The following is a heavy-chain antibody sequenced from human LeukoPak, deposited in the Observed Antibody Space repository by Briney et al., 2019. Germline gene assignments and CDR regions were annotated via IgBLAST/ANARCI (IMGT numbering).Heavy chain of an antibody. D-gene: IGHD3-22*01. CDR1: GFTFSSYG. CDR3: AKEALYYYDSSGLDY. CDR2: IRYDGSNK. Sequence: GGSLRLSCAASGFTFSSYGMHWVRQAPGKGLEWVAFIRYDGSNKYYADSVKGRFTISRDNSKNTLYLQMNSLRAEDTAVYYCAKEALYYYDSSGLDYWGQGTLVTVSS. J-gene: IGHJ4*02. V-gene: IGHV3-30*02.